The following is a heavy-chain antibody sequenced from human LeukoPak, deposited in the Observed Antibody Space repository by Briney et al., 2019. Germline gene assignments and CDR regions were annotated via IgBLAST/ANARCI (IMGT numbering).Heavy chain of an antibody. Sequence: GGSLRLSCAASGFTFSSYAMSWVRQAPGKGLEWVSAISGSGGSTYYADSVEGRFTISRDNSKNTLYLQMNSLRAEDTAVYYCAKEGSGWYKIHPCSDYWGQGTLVTVSS. J-gene: IGHJ4*02. CDR2: ISGSGGST. D-gene: IGHD6-19*01. CDR3: AKEGSGWYKIHPCSDY. V-gene: IGHV3-23*01. CDR1: GFTFSSYA.